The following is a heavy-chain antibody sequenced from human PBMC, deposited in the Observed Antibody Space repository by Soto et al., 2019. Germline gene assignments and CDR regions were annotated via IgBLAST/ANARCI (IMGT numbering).Heavy chain of an antibody. J-gene: IGHJ6*02. CDR3: AKDRGDSYGDHYYYYGMDV. CDR2: ISGSGGST. D-gene: IGHD5-18*01. V-gene: IGHV3-23*01. Sequence: EVQLLESGGGLVQPGGSLRLSCAASGFTFSSYAMSWVRQAPGKGLEWVSAISGSGGSTYYADSVKGRFTISRDNSKNTRYLQMNSLRAEDTAVYYCAKDRGDSYGDHYYYYGMDVCGQGTTVTVSS. CDR1: GFTFSSYA.